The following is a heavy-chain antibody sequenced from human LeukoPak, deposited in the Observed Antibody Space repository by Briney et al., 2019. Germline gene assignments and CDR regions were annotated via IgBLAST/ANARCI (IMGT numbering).Heavy chain of an antibody. CDR3: ARGQGRITIFGVVY. D-gene: IGHD3-3*01. CDR2: ISYDGGNK. CDR1: GFTFSSYA. V-gene: IGHV3-30-3*01. J-gene: IGHJ4*02. Sequence: PGGSLRLSCAASGFTFSSYAMHWVRQAPGKGLEWVALISYDGGNKSYADSVKGRFTISRDNSKNTLYLQMNNVRAEDTAVYYCARGQGRITIFGVVYWGQGILVTVSS.